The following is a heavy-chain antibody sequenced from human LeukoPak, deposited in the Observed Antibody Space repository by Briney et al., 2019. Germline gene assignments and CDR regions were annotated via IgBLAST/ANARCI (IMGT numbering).Heavy chain of an antibody. D-gene: IGHD3-22*01. V-gene: IGHV1-69*05. CDR3: ASRPYDSSGYYYIPFDY. CDR1: ARTFSSYA. Sequence: PSVTVSCKPSARTFSSYAISWVRQAPGQGLEWMGGIIPIFGTANYAQKFQGRVTITTDESTSTAYMELSSLRSEDTAVYYCASRPYDSSGYYYIPFDYWGQGTLVTVSS. CDR2: IIPIFGTA. J-gene: IGHJ4*02.